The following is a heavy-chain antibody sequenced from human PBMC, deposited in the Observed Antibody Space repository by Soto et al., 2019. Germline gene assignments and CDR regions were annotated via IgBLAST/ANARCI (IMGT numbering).Heavy chain of an antibody. Sequence: QVHLQESGPGLVKPSETLSLTCTVSGGAISTYYWTWIRQPAGKGLEWLGRIKSSGSTKYNPSLQSLVTISLDTSNNQFSLRLTSVTDADTAVYYWARGHQFSDWFDPWGQGTLVTVSS. D-gene: IGHD3-3*01. J-gene: IGHJ5*02. CDR1: GGAISTYY. V-gene: IGHV4-4*07. CDR2: IKSSGST. CDR3: ARGHQFSDWFDP.